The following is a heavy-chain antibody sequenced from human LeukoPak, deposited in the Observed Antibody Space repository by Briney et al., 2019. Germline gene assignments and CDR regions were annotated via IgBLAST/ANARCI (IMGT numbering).Heavy chain of an antibody. J-gene: IGHJ4*02. Sequence: SETLSLTCTVSGGSISSYYWSWIRQRPGKGLEWIGYIYYSGSTNYNPSLKSRATISVDTSKNQFSLKLSSVTAADTAVYYCARLSSSWYFDYWGQGTLVTVSS. CDR2: IYYSGST. D-gene: IGHD6-13*01. CDR1: GGSISSYY. CDR3: ARLSSSWYFDY. V-gene: IGHV4-59*08.